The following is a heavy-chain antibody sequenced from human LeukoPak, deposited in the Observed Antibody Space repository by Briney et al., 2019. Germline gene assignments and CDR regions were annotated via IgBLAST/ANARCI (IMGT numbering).Heavy chain of an antibody. CDR1: GYTFTSYD. J-gene: IGHJ4*02. CDR3: ARAPFEGYSSGWYPIDY. D-gene: IGHD6-19*01. V-gene: IGHV1-8*01. Sequence: WASVKVSCKASGYTFTSYDINWVRQATGQGLEWMGWMNPNSGNTGYAQKFQGRVTMTRNTSISTAYMELSSLRSEDTAVYYCARAPFEGYSSGWYPIDYWGQGTLVTVSS. CDR2: MNPNSGNT.